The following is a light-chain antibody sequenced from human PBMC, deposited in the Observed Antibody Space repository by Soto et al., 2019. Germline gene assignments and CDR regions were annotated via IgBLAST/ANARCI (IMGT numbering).Light chain of an antibody. V-gene: IGKV1-27*01. CDR2: AAS. Sequence: DIPMTQSPSSLSASVGDRVTITCRASQGISNYLAWYQQKPWKVPKLLIYAASTLQSGVLSRFSGSGSGTDFTLTISSLQPEDVATYYCQQYNSAPLLTFGGGTKVEIK. J-gene: IGKJ4*01. CDR1: QGISNY. CDR3: QQYNSAPLLT.